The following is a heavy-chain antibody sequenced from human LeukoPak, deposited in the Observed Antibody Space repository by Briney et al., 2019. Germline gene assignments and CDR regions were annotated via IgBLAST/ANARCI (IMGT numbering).Heavy chain of an antibody. CDR1: GFTFSSYG. V-gene: IGHV3-30*02. Sequence: GGSLRLSCAASGFTFSSYGMHWVRQAPGKGLEWVAFIRYDGNNKYYADSVKGRFTISRDNSQNTLYLQMNSLRAEDTAVYYCAKDREYDRDYWGQGTLVTVSS. J-gene: IGHJ4*02. D-gene: IGHD1-14*01. CDR3: AKDREYDRDY. CDR2: IRYDGNNK.